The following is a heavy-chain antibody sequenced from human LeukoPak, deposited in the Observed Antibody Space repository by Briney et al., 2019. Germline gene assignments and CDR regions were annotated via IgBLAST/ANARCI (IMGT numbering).Heavy chain of an antibody. D-gene: IGHD6-6*01. CDR3: ASRFSSPSGGGY. J-gene: IGHJ4*02. CDR2: IIPIFGTA. V-gene: IGHV1-69*05. Sequence: SVKVSCKASGGTFSSYAISWVRQAPGQGLEWMGGIIPIFGTANYAQKFQGRVTITTDESTSTAYMELSSLRSEDTAVYYCASRFSSPSGGGYWGQGTLVTVSS. CDR1: GGTFSSYA.